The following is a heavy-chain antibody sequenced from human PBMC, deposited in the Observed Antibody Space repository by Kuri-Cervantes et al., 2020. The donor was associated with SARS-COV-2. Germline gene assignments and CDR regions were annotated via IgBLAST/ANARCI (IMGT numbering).Heavy chain of an antibody. CDR1: GGSISSYY. V-gene: IGHV4-4*07. CDR3: ARLARLAVAGGGDFDY. J-gene: IGHJ4*02. D-gene: IGHD6-19*01. CDR2: IYTSGST. Sequence: SETLSLTCTVSGGSISSYYWGWIRQPAGKGLEWIGRIYTSGSTNYNPSLKSRVTISVDTSKNQFSLKLSSVTAADTAVYYCARLARLAVAGGGDFDYWGQGTLVTVSS.